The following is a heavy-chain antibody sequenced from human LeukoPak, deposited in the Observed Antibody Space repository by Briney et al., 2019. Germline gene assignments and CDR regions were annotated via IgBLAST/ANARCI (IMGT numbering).Heavy chain of an antibody. CDR1: GFTFNNYA. V-gene: IGHV3-23*01. D-gene: IGHD4-11*01. CDR3: AKAGGSLQSSNSDY. CDR2: ISGGGGST. J-gene: IGHJ4*02. Sequence: GGSLRLSCAASGFTFNNYATSWVRQAPGKGLEWVSAISGGGGSTYYADSVKGRFTISRDNSKNTLYLQMNSLRAEDTAVYYCAKAGGSLQSSNSDYWGQGTLVTVSS.